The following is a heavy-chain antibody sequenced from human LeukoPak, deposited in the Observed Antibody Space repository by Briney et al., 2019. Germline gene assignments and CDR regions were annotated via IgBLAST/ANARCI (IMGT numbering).Heavy chain of an antibody. J-gene: IGHJ4*02. Sequence: SETLSLTCTVSGGSISSGGYYWSWIRQPAGKGLEWIGRIYTSGSTNYNPSLKSRVTMSVDTSKNQFSLKLSSVTAADTAVYYCARDGHDILTGYDYWGQGTLVTVSS. CDR1: GGSISSGGYY. V-gene: IGHV4-61*02. CDR3: ARDGHDILTGYDY. CDR2: IYTSGST. D-gene: IGHD3-9*01.